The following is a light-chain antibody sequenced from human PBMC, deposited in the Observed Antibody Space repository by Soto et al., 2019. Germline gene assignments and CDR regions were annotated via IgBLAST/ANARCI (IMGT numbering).Light chain of an antibody. V-gene: IGKV3-11*01. Sequence: EIVLAQSPATLSLSPGERATLSCRASQSVSIYLAWYQQKPGQAPRLLIYDASNTATGIPARFSGSGSETDFTLTISSLEPEDFAVYYCQQRSNWPPKITFGQGTRLEIK. CDR1: QSVSIY. CDR3: QQRSNWPPKIT. J-gene: IGKJ5*01. CDR2: DAS.